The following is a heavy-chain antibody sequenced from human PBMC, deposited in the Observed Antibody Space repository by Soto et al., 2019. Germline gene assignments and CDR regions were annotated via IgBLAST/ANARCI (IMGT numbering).Heavy chain of an antibody. CDR2: IYDSGTT. CDR3: AKDTRSSWYMRVSYYYYGLDV. V-gene: IGHV4-59*11. J-gene: IGHJ6*02. CDR1: GDSLKNHY. Sequence: SETLSLTCSVSGDSLKNHYWAWIRHSPGKGLEWIGNIYDSGTTTYSPALKSRVTISVDRSTNHFSLELSSVTAADTAVYYCAKDTRSSWYMRVSYYYYGLDVWGQGTTVTVSS. D-gene: IGHD6-13*01.